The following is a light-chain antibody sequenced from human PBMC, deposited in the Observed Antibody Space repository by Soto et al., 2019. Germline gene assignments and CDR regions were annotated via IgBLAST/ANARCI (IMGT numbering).Light chain of an antibody. CDR3: CSYAGSYTYV. J-gene: IGLJ1*01. V-gene: IGLV1-40*01. CDR2: NNL. CDR1: SSNFGAGYE. Sequence: QSVLTQPPSVSGAPGQRVTISCTGSSSNFGAGYEVHWYKQVPGAAPTLVIFNNLNRPSGVPERFSGSKSGTSASLVISGPQAEDEADYYCCSYAGSYTYVFGTGTKVTVL.